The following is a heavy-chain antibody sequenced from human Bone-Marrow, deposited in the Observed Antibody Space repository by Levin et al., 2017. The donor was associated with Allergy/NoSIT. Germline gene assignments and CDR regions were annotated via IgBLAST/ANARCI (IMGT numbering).Heavy chain of an antibody. CDR3: AKDGGEEQWLRHYYYGMDV. J-gene: IGHJ6*02. CDR1: GFTFSSYG. CDR2: ISYDGSNK. Sequence: GGSLRLSCAASGFTFSSYGMHWVRQAPGKGLEWVAVISYDGSNKYYADSVKGRFTISRDNSKNTLYLQMNSLRAEDTAVYYCAKDGGEEQWLRHYYYGMDVWGQGTTVTVSS. D-gene: IGHD6-19*01. V-gene: IGHV3-30*18.